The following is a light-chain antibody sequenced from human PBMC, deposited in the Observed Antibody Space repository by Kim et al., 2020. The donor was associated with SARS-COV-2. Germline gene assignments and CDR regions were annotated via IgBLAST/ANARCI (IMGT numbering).Light chain of an antibody. CDR1: QIVSSS. J-gene: IGKJ1*01. CDR2: GAS. CDR3: QQYYNWPRT. Sequence: ETVMTQSPATLSVSPGERVTLSCRASQIVSSSLAWYQQKPGQAPRLLIYGASARATGTPARFSGSASGTEFTLTISSLQSEDFAVYYCQQYYNWPRTFGQGTKVDIK. V-gene: IGKV3-15*01.